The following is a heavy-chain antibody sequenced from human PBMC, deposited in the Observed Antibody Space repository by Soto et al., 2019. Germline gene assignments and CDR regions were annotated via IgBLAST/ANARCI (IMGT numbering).Heavy chain of an antibody. CDR3: ARELLFYDSDGFSWDDAFDI. Sequence: SETLSLTCAVPGGSLSSSAYSWSWIRQPPGKGLEWIGFIYQSGSTYYNPSLKSRVTMSLDRPKNQFSLKLSSVTAADTAVYYCARELLFYDSDGFSWDDAFDIWGQGTMVTVSS. D-gene: IGHD3-22*01. CDR2: IYQSGST. V-gene: IGHV4-30-2*01. CDR1: GGSLSSSAYS. J-gene: IGHJ3*02.